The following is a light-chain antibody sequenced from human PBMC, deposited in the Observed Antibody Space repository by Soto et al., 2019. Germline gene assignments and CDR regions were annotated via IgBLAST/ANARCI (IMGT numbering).Light chain of an antibody. Sequence: ELVMTQSTATLSASPGQRATLSSRASQSVSSNLAWYQQKPGQAPRLLIYGASSRATGIPDRFSGSGSGTDFTLTISRLEPEGFAVYYCQQYGSSGTFGQGTKV. CDR2: GAS. V-gene: IGKV3-20*01. CDR1: QSVSSN. CDR3: QQYGSSGT. J-gene: IGKJ1*01.